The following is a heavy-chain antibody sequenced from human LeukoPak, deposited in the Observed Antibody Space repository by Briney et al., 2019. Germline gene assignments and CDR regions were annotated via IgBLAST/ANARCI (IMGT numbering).Heavy chain of an antibody. CDR2: IYYSGST. D-gene: IGHD3-3*01. V-gene: IGHV4-59*11. CDR1: GGSISSHY. CDR3: ARVGSPPSEWLSHYYYYYMDV. J-gene: IGHJ6*03. Sequence: ASETLSLTCTVSGGSISSHYWSWIRQPPGKGLEWIGYIYYSGSTNYNPSLKSRVTISVDTSKNQFSLKLSSVTAADTAVYYCARVGSPPSEWLSHYYYYYMDVWGKGTTVTVSS.